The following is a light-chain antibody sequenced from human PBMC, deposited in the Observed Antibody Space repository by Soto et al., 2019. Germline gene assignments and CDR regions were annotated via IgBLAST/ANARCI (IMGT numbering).Light chain of an antibody. J-gene: IGKJ1*01. V-gene: IGKV1-12*01. CDR1: QDIDRW. CDR3: QQGSSFPWT. Sequence: DIPMTQSPSSVSASVGDRVTITCRASQDIDRWLAWYQQTPGKAPKLLIYAASSLQSGVPSRFSGSGSGTDFTFTISSLQPEDFATYYCQQGSSFPWTFGQGTKVEIK. CDR2: AAS.